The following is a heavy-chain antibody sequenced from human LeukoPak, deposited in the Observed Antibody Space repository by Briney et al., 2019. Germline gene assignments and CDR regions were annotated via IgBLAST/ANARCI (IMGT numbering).Heavy chain of an antibody. CDR1: GFTFSSYG. CDR2: IRYDGSNK. Sequence: GGSLRLSCAASGFTFSSYGMHWVRQAPDKGLEWVAFIRYDGSNKYYADSVKGRFTISRDNSKNTLYLQMNSLRAEDTAVYYCAKNRYSYGPFDYWGQGTLVTVSS. CDR3: AKNRYSYGPFDY. D-gene: IGHD5-18*01. V-gene: IGHV3-30*02. J-gene: IGHJ4*02.